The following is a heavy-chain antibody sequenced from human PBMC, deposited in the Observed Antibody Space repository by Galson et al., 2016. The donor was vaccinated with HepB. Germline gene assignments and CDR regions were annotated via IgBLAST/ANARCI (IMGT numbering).Heavy chain of an antibody. J-gene: IGHJ4*02. CDR1: GDSVSSNSAG. Sequence: CAISGDSVSSNSAGWNWIRQSPSRGLEWLGRTYYRSKWYTDYAVSVRSRITIYPDTSKNQFSLQLNSVTPEDTAVYYCAGEGVLPYYFDSWGRGTLVTVSS. CDR2: TYYRSKWYT. D-gene: IGHD2-15*01. CDR3: AGEGVLPYYFDS. V-gene: IGHV6-1*01.